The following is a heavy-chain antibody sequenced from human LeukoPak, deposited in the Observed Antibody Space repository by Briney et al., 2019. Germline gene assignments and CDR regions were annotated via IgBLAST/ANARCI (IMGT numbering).Heavy chain of an antibody. D-gene: IGHD3-3*01. Sequence: GGSLRLSCAASGFTFSSYAMHWVRQAPGKGLEWVAVISYDGSNKYYADSVKGRFTISRDNPKNTLFLQMNSLRPEDTALYYCAREITIFGVVIQRYDAFDIWGQGTMVTVSS. CDR1: GFTFSSYA. J-gene: IGHJ3*02. V-gene: IGHV3-30*04. CDR3: AREITIFGVVIQRYDAFDI. CDR2: ISYDGSNK.